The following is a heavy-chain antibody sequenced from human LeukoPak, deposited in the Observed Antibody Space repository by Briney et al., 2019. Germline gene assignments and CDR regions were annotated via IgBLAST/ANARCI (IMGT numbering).Heavy chain of an antibody. J-gene: IGHJ5*02. CDR3: ARGDYYGSGRPQAWFDP. V-gene: IGHV1-69*01. D-gene: IGHD3-10*01. CDR2: IIPIFGTA. Sequence: SVKVSCKASGGTFSSFAISWVRQAPGQGREWMGGIIPIFGTANIAQKFQGRVTITADESTSTAYMELSSLRSEDTAVYYCARGDYYGSGRPQAWFDPWGQGTLVTVSS. CDR1: GGTFSSFA.